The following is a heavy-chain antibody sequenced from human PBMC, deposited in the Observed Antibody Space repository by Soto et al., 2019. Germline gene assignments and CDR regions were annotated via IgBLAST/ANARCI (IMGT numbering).Heavy chain of an antibody. Sequence: PGWSLRLSCAASGFTFSSYWMSLVRQAPGKGLAWVADIKQDGTEKYYVDSVKGRFTISRDNAKNSLYLQMNSLRAEDTAVYYCARDKYYDFWIGYSNYYFDYWGEGARVTVS. CDR3: ARDKYYDFWIGYSNYYFDY. D-gene: IGHD3-3*01. J-gene: IGHJ4*02. V-gene: IGHV3-7*03. CDR1: GFTFSSYW. CDR2: IKQDGTEK.